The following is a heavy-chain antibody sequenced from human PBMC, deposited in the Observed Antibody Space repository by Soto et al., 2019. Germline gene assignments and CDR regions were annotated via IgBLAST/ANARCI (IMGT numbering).Heavy chain of an antibody. CDR2: ISGSGGST. Sequence: GGSLRLSCAASGFTFSSYAMSWVRQAPGKGLEWVSAISGSGGSTYYADSVKGRFTISRDNSKNTLYLQMNSLRAEDTAVYYCAKGAAAGRYSSPPFDYWGQGTLVTVSS. V-gene: IGHV3-23*01. CDR3: AKGAAAGRYSSPPFDY. J-gene: IGHJ4*02. CDR1: GFTFSSYA. D-gene: IGHD6-13*01.